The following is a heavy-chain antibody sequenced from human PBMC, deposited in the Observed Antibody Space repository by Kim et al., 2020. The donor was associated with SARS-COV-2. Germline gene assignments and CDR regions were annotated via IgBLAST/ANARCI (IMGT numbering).Heavy chain of an antibody. CDR1: GFAFGKYS. CDR3: VRGDRLLAPSPHCDYRGCYLGEAAEY. V-gene: IGHV3-30-3*01. J-gene: IGHJ4*02. CDR2: ISFDGSNK. D-gene: IGHD2-2*01. Sequence: GGSLRLSCAASGFAFGKYSMQWVRQAPGKGLEWVTLISFDGSNKFYADSVKGRFTVSRDNSKDTLYLQLDSLRVEDTAVFFCVRGDRLLAPSPHCDYRGCYLGEAAEYWGQGTLVVVSS.